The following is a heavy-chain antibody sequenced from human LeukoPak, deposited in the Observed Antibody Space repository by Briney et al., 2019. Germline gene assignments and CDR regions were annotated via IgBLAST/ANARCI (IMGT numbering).Heavy chain of an antibody. CDR3: ARDYRGYASGWFDP. D-gene: IGHD5-12*01. CDR1: GDSVSSYY. CDR2: IYYSGST. Sequence: SETLSLTCTMSGDSVSSYYWNWIRQPPGKGLEWIGYIYYSGSTNYNPSLKSRVTISLDTSNNQFSLKLRSVTTADTALYYCARDYRGYASGWFDPWGQGILVTVSS. V-gene: IGHV4-59*02. J-gene: IGHJ5*02.